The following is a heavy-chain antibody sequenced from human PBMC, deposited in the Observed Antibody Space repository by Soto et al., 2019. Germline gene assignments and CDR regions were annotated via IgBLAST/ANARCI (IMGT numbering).Heavy chain of an antibody. CDR3: ARGSSGLRHFDY. D-gene: IGHD6-19*01. V-gene: IGHV4-59*01. CDR1: GGSISSYY. CDR2: IYYSGST. Sequence: QVQLQESGPGLVKPSETLSLTCTVPGGSISSYYWSWIRQPPGKGLEWIGYIYYSGSTNYNPSLKSRVTISVDTSKNQFSLKLSSVTAADTAVYYCARGSSGLRHFDYWGQGTLVTVSS. J-gene: IGHJ4*02.